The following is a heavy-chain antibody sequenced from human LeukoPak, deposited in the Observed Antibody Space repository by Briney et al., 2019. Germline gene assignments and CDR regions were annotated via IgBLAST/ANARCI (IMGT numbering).Heavy chain of an antibody. V-gene: IGHV5-51*01. CDR2: IYPGDSDT. D-gene: IGHD1-7*01. CDR3: ARQLRFWEGNWNYLDAFDI. CDR1: GYSFTSYW. J-gene: IGHJ3*02. Sequence: GESLKISCKGSGYSFTSYWIGWVRQMPGKGLEWMGIIYPGDSDTRYSPSFQGQVTISADKSISTAYLQWSSLKASDTAMYYCARQLRFWEGNWNYLDAFDIWGQGTMVTVSS.